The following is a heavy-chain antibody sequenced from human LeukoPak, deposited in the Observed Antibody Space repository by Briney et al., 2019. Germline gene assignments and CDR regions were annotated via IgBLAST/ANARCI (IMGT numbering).Heavy chain of an antibody. D-gene: IGHD5-18*01. V-gene: IGHV3-23*01. CDR1: GFTFSSYA. J-gene: IGHJ4*02. CDR3: ARGRMDTAMALLHY. CDR2: ISGSGGST. Sequence: GGSLRLSYAASGFTFSSYAMSWVRQAPGKGLEWVSAISGSGGSTYYADSVKGRFTISRDNSKNTLYLQMNSLRAEDTAVYYCARGRMDTAMALLHYWGQGTLVTVSS.